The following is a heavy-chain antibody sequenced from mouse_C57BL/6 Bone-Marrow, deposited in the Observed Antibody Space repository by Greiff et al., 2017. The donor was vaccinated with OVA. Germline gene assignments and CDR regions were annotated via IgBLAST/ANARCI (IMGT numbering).Heavy chain of an antibody. J-gene: IGHJ2*01. CDR3: ARGTTGKYFDY. D-gene: IGHD1-1*01. Sequence: QVQLKQPGAELVRPGSSVKLSCKASGYTFTSYWMDWVKQRPGQGLEWIGNIYPSDSETHYNQKFKDKATLTVDKSSSTAYMQLSSLTSEDSAVYYCARGTTGKYFDYWGQGTTLTVSS. V-gene: IGHV1-61*01. CDR2: IYPSDSET. CDR1: GYTFTSYW.